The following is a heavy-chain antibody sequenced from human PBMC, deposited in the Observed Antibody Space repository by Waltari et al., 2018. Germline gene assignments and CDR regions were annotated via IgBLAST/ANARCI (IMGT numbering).Heavy chain of an antibody. D-gene: IGHD3-3*01. V-gene: IGHV1-69*01. J-gene: IGHJ6*02. CDR3: ARGRRDFWSGRGYYGMDV. CDR2: IIPIFGTA. CDR1: GGTFSSYA. Sequence: QVQLVQSGAAVKKPGSSVKVSCKASGGTFSSYAISWVQQAPGQGLEWMGGIIPIFGTANYAQKFQGRVTITADESTSTAYMELSSLRSEDTAVYYCARGRRDFWSGRGYYGMDVWGQGTTVTVSS.